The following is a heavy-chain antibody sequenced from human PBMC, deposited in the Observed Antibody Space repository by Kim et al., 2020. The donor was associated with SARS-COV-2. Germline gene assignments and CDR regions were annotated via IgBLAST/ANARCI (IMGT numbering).Heavy chain of an antibody. CDR3: ARGKIVVVPAAIGTAHPHFDY. V-gene: IGHV4-34*01. CDR2: INHSGST. J-gene: IGHJ4*02. CDR1: GGSFSGYY. Sequence: SETLSLTCAVYGGSFSGYYWSWIRQPPGKGLEWIGEINHSGSTNYNPSLKSRVTISVDTSKNQFSLKLSSVTAADTAVYYCARGKIVVVPAAIGTAHPHFDYWGQGTLVTVSS. D-gene: IGHD2-2*01.